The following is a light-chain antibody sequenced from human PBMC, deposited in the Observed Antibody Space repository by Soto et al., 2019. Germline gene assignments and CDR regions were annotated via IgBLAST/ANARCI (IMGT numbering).Light chain of an antibody. Sequence: QSVLTQPASVSGSPGQSITISCTGTISDFVVYNYVSWYQQLPGKAPKLMIYGVSNRPSGVSNRFSGSKSGNTASLTISGLQADDEADYYCSTHTTSGAIQLFGTGTKVTV. CDR1: ISDFVVYNY. CDR2: GVS. CDR3: STHTTSGAIQL. V-gene: IGLV2-14*01. J-gene: IGLJ1*01.